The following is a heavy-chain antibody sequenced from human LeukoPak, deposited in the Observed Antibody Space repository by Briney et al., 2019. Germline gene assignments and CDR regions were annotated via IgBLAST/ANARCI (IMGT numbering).Heavy chain of an antibody. J-gene: IGHJ6*03. V-gene: IGHV3-21*01. CDR2: ISSSSSYI. CDR1: GFTFSRYN. D-gene: IGHD6-19*01. CDR3: ARDAQWLVPEGYYYYMDV. Sequence: GGSLRLSCAGSGFTFSRYNMNWVRQAPGKGLERVSSISSSSSYIYYADSVKGRFTISRDNAQNSLFLQMNNLRAEDTAVYYCARDAQWLVPEGYYYYMDVWGKGTTVTVSS.